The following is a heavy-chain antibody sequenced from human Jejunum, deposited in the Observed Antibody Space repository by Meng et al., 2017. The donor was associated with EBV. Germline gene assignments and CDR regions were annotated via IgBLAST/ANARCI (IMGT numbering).Heavy chain of an antibody. D-gene: IGHD3-22*01. CDR2: IHHSGRT. CDR1: GGSITSTNG. V-gene: IGHV4-4*02. CDR3: ASVGYYDSSGYFTDY. Sequence: QVQLQESGPGLVMPSXXXXXNXXVSGGSITSTNGWSWVCQPPGQGLEWIGEIHHSGRTNYNPSLKSRVTISVDKSKNQFSLELSSVTAADTAVYFCASVGYYDSSGYFTDYWGQGTLVTVSS. J-gene: IGHJ4*02.